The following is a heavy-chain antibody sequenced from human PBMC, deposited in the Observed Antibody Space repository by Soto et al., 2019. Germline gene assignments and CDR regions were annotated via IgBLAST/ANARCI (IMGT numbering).Heavy chain of an antibody. CDR1: GFTFSSYA. Sequence: GGSLRLSCAVSGFTFSSYAIHWVRQAPGKGLEWVAVISYDGSNKYYADSAKGRFTISRDNSKNTLYLQMNSLRAEDTAVYYCARDSVQLWPSFDPWGQGTLVTVSS. V-gene: IGHV3-30-3*01. CDR2: ISYDGSNK. CDR3: ARDSVQLWPSFDP. J-gene: IGHJ5*02. D-gene: IGHD5-18*01.